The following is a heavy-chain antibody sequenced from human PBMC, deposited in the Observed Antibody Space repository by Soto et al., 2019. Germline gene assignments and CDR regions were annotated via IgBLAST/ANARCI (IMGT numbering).Heavy chain of an antibody. Sequence: ASVKVSCKASGYTFTGYYMHWVRQAPGQGLEWMGWINPNSGGTNYAQKFQGRVSMTRDTSISTAYMELSRLRSDDTAVYYCARETGLRFLEWPHPEEAFDIWGQGTMVTVSS. CDR3: ARETGLRFLEWPHPEEAFDI. CDR2: INPNSGGT. J-gene: IGHJ3*02. CDR1: GYTFTGYY. D-gene: IGHD3-3*01. V-gene: IGHV1-2*02.